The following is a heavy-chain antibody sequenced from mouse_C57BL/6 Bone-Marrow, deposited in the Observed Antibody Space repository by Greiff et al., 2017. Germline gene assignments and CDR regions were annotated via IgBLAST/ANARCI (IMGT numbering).Heavy chain of an antibody. J-gene: IGHJ2*01. CDR3: ARSGADFDY. D-gene: IGHD3-1*01. CDR1: GYTFTDYY. CDR2: INPNNGGT. Sequence: VQLQQSGPELVKPGASVKISCKASGYTFTDYYMNWVKQSHGKSLEWIGDINPNNGGTSYNQKFKGKATLTVDKSSSTAYMEHRSLTSEDSAVYYCARSGADFDYWGQGTTLTVSS. V-gene: IGHV1-26*01.